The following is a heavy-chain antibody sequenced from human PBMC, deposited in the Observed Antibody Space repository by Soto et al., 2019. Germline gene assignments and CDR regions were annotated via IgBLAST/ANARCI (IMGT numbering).Heavy chain of an antibody. CDR2: IYHSGST. V-gene: IGHV4-30-4*01. D-gene: IGHD1-7*01. J-gene: IGHJ4*02. CDR1: GGSISSGYYY. Sequence: SETLSLTCSVSGGSISSGYYYWSWIRQPPGKGLEWIGNIYHSGSTYYTPSLKSRVTISVDTSKNQFSLKLSSVTAADTAVYYCATDHALAGTSVSDYWGQGTLVTV. CDR3: ATDHALAGTSVSDY.